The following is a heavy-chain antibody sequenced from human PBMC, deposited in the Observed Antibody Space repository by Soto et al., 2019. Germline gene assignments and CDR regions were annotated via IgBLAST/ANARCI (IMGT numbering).Heavy chain of an antibody. D-gene: IGHD2-2*01. V-gene: IGHV4-39*07. Sequence: SETLSLTCSLSGSPLSRSPHSSAWLPHHTRQGFEWIGSISYSGSTYYNPSLKSRVTISVDTSKNQFSLKLSSVTAADTAVYYCARVYVWNCISTSCPFDYWGQGTLVTVSS. CDR1: GSPLSRSPHS. J-gene: IGHJ4*02. CDR2: ISYSGST. CDR3: ARVYVWNCISTSCPFDY.